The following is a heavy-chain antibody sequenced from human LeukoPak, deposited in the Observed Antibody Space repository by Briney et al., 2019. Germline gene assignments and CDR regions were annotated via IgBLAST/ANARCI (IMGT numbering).Heavy chain of an antibody. Sequence: ASVKVSCKASGYTFTSYGISWVRQAPGQGLEWMGWISAYNGNTNYAQKLQGRVTMTADTSTSTAYMELRSLRSDDTAVYYCARDYGSGSYSYFDYWGQGTLVTVSS. CDR2: ISAYNGNT. V-gene: IGHV1-18*01. D-gene: IGHD3-10*01. J-gene: IGHJ4*02. CDR3: ARDYGSGSYSYFDY. CDR1: GYTFTSYG.